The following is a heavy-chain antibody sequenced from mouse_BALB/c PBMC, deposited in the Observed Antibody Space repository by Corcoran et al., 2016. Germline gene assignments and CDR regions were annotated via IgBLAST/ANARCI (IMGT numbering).Heavy chain of an antibody. CDR3: ERVDYARRYDDV. D-gene: IGHD2-4*01. V-gene: IGHV9-1*02. CDR2: INTYTGEP. CDR1: GYTFTNYG. Sequence: QIQLVQSGPELKKPGETVKISCKASGYTFTNYGMNWVKQAPGKGLKWMGWINTYTGEPTYADDFKGRLAVCLETSSSSAYLQINNLKKEDMATYVLERVDYARRYDDVWGAGTTVTFSS. J-gene: IGHJ1*01.